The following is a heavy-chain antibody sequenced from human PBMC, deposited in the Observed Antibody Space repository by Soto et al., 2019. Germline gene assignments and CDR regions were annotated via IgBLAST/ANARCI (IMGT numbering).Heavy chain of an antibody. V-gene: IGHV3-74*01. Sequence: GESLSPACAASGIAFSSYWMEWVRQAPGKGLVWVSRINSDGSSTSYADSVKGRFTISRDNAKNTLYLQMNSLRAEDTAVYYCARATYYYGPYGWGQGTKVTISS. J-gene: IGHJ6*02. CDR3: ARATYYYGPYG. CDR1: GIAFSSYW. D-gene: IGHD3-10*01. CDR2: INSDGSST.